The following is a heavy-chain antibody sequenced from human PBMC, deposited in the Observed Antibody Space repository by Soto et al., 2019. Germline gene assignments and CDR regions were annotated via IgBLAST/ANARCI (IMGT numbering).Heavy chain of an antibody. D-gene: IGHD3-10*01. Sequence: GGSLRLSCAASGFTFSSYGMHWVRQAPGKGLEWVAVISHDGSNKYYADSVKGRFTISRDNSKNTLYLQMNSLRAEDTAVYYCAKNMVRGVILDYWGQGTLVTVSS. CDR3: AKNMVRGVILDY. CDR2: ISHDGSNK. V-gene: IGHV3-30*18. J-gene: IGHJ4*02. CDR1: GFTFSSYG.